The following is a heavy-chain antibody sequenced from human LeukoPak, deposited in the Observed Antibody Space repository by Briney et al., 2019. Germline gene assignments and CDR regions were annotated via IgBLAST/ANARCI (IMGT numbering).Heavy chain of an antibody. CDR2: IGTSGSTI. CDR1: GFTFSNYE. V-gene: IGHV3-48*03. CDR3: ARDRRDAYSQNFDY. Sequence: GGSLRLSCAASGFTFSNYEMNWVRQAPGKGLEWVSYIGTSGSTIYHADSVKGRFTISRDNAKNSLYLQMHSLRAEDTAVYYCARDRRDAYSQNFDYWGQGTLVTVSS. J-gene: IGHJ4*02. D-gene: IGHD5-24*01.